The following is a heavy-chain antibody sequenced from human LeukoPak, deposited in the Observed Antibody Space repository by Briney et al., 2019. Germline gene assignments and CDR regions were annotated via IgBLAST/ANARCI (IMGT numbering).Heavy chain of an antibody. V-gene: IGHV1-2*02. J-gene: IGHJ4*02. CDR1: GYTFTGYY. D-gene: IGHD6-6*01. CDR3: ARGIAARRGRQTYYFDY. CDR2: INPNSGGT. Sequence: ASVKVSCKASGYTFTGYYMHWVRQAPGQGLEWMGWINPNSGGTNYAQKFQGRVTMTRDTSISTAYMELSRLRSDDTAVYYCARGIAARRGRQTYYFDYWGQGPLATVSS.